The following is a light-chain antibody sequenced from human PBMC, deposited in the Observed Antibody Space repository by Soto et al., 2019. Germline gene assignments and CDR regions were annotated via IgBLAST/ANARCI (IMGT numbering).Light chain of an antibody. J-gene: IGLJ2*01. CDR3: SSYTGTNNFVV. CDR1: SSNVGAYKY. Sequence: QSVLTQPPSASVSPGQSVTISCTGTSSNVGAYKYVSWYQQHPGKAPKLIIYEVSNRPSGVPDRFSGSKSGNTASLTVSGLQAEDEAGYFCSSYTGTNNFVVFGGGTKLTVL. V-gene: IGLV2-8*01. CDR2: EVS.